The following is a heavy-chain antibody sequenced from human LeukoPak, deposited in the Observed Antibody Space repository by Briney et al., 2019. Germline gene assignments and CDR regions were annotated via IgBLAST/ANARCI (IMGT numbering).Heavy chain of an antibody. V-gene: IGHV3-9*01. Sequence: GRSLRLSCAASGFTFDDYAMHWVRHAPGKGLEWVSGISWNSGSIGYADSVKGRFTISRDNAKNSLYLQMNSLRAEDTALYYCAEDHQEGFGELARWGQGTLVTVSS. CDR1: GFTFDDYA. J-gene: IGHJ4*02. D-gene: IGHD3-10*01. CDR2: ISWNSGSI. CDR3: AEDHQEGFGELAR.